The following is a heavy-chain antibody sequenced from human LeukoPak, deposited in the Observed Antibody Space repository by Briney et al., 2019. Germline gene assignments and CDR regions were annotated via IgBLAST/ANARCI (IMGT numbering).Heavy chain of an antibody. V-gene: IGHV3-21*01. D-gene: IGHD4-17*01. CDR2: ISSDSSYI. Sequence: GGSLRLSCAASGFNFNTYTMNWVRQAPGKGPEWVSSISSDSSYIYYADAVHGRFTVSRDNAKYSLYLQMNSLRAEDTAVYYCVRGSYGAYDYWGQGSLVTVSS. CDR3: VRGSYGAYDY. CDR1: GFNFNTYT. J-gene: IGHJ4*02.